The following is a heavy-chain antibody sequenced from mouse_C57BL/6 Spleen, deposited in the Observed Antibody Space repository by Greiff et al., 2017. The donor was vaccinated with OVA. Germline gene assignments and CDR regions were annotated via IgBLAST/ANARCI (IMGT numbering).Heavy chain of an antibody. CDR2: IYPGSGNT. J-gene: IGHJ2*01. D-gene: IGHD3-2*02. Sequence: VQLVESGAELVRPGASVKLSCKASGYTFTDYYINWVKQRPGQGLEWIARIYPGSGNTYYNEKFKGKATLTAEKSSSTAYMQLSSLTSEDSAVYFCARGQLRPYYFDYWGQGTTLTVSS. CDR1: GYTFTDYY. V-gene: IGHV1-76*01. CDR3: ARGQLRPYYFDY.